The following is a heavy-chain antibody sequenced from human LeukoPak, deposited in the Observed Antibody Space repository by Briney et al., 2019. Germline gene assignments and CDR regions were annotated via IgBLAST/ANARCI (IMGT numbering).Heavy chain of an antibody. CDR2: INHSETT. CDR1: GGSFSGYY. V-gene: IGHV4-34*01. Sequence: PSETLSLTCAVYGGSFSGYYWSWICQPPGKGLGWIGEINHSETTNYNPSLKSRVTISVDTSKNQFSLKLNSVTAAHTAVYYCASLGEYYFDYWGQGTLVTVSS. CDR3: ASLGEYYFDY. J-gene: IGHJ4*02. D-gene: IGHD3-3*01.